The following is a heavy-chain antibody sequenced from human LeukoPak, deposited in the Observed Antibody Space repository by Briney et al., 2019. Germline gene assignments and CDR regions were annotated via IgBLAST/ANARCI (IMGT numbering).Heavy chain of an antibody. CDR1: GYTLTELS. J-gene: IGHJ4*02. CDR2: FDPEDGET. CDR3: ATIAGDDYYFDY. Sequence: ASVKVSCKVSGYTLTELSMHWVRQAPGKGLEWMGGFDPEDGETIYAQKFQGRVTMIEDTSTDTAYMELSSLRSEDTAVYYCATIAGDDYYFDYWGQGTLVTVSS. D-gene: IGHD2-21*02. V-gene: IGHV1-24*01.